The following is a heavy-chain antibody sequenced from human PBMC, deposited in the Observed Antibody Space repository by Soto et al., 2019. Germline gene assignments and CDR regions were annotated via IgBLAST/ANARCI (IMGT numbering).Heavy chain of an antibody. Sequence: PSETLSLTCTVSGGSVSSGSYYWSWIRQPPGKGLEWIGYIYYSGSTNYNPSLKSRVTISVDTSKNQFSLKLSSVTAADTAVYYCARVGIAVASDWFDPWGQGTLVTSPQ. J-gene: IGHJ5*02. CDR1: GGSVSSGSYY. D-gene: IGHD6-19*01. V-gene: IGHV4-61*01. CDR3: ARVGIAVASDWFDP. CDR2: IYYSGST.